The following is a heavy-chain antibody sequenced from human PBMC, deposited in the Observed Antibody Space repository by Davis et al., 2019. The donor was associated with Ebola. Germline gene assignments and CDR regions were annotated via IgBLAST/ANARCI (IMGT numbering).Heavy chain of an antibody. CDR1: GFTFSSYW. CDR2: IKQDGSEK. D-gene: IGHD2/OR15-2a*01. V-gene: IGHV3-7*01. Sequence: PGGSLRLSCAASGFTFSSYWMSWVRQAPGKGLEWVANIKQDGSEKYYADSVKGRFTISRDNSKNTLYLQMNSLRAEDTAVYYCARDLNSPYYYYYGMDVWGKGTTVTVSS. J-gene: IGHJ6*04. CDR3: ARDLNSPYYYYYGMDV.